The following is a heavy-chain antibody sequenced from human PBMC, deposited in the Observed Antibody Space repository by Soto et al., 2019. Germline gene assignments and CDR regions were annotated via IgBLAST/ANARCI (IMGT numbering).Heavy chain of an antibody. CDR3: TSVWFWEFVYYFDY. CDR1: GYTFTTYG. D-gene: IGHD3-10*01. CDR2: ISPYNGNT. V-gene: IGHV1-18*01. Sequence: QVQLVQSGAEVKKPGASVKVSCKTSGYTFTTYGISWVRQAPGLGLEWMGWISPYNGNTKYAQKLQGRVTMTADTSTSTAYMDLRSLTSDDTTVYYCTSVWFWEFVYYFDYWGQGTLVTVS. J-gene: IGHJ4*02.